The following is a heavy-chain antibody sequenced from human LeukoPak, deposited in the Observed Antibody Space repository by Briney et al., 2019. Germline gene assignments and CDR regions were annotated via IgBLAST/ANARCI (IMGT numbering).Heavy chain of an antibody. V-gene: IGHV4-39*01. CDR1: GGSISSSSYY. CDR3: AGYYDFWSGYYPNWFDP. Sequence: PSETLSLTCTVSGGSISSSSYYWGWIRQPPGKGLEWIGSIYYSGSTYYNPSLKSRVTISVDTSKNQFSLKLSSVTAADTAVYYCAGYYDFWSGYYPNWFDPWGQGTLVTVSS. J-gene: IGHJ5*02. D-gene: IGHD3-3*01. CDR2: IYYSGST.